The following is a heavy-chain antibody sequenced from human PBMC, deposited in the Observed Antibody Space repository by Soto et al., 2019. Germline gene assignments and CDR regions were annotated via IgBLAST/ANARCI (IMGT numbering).Heavy chain of an antibody. J-gene: IGHJ4*02. CDR3: ARYRREAVAGYTLDN. D-gene: IGHD6-13*01. V-gene: IGHV4-59*01. Sequence: SETLSLTCTVSGGSISSNYWTWIRKPPGKGLEWIGYVYNSGSTNYNPSLKSRVTISEDTSKSQFSLKVNSMTAADTAVYYCARYRREAVAGYTLDNWGQGILVTVSS. CDR2: VYNSGST. CDR1: GGSISSNY.